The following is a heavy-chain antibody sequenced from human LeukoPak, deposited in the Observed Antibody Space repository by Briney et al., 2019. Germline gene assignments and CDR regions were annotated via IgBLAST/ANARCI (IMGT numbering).Heavy chain of an antibody. Sequence: GSLRLSCAASGLTFSSYAMSWDRQAPGKGLEWVSGISSSGDSTFYADSVKGRFTISRDNSKNTVYLQMNSLRPEDTAVYYCGKDSGGSGSDYQFYYYFGIDVWGQGTTVTVSS. J-gene: IGHJ6*02. CDR2: ISSSGDST. D-gene: IGHD3-10*01. CDR3: GKDSGGSGSDYQFYYYFGIDV. V-gene: IGHV3-23*01. CDR1: GLTFSSYA.